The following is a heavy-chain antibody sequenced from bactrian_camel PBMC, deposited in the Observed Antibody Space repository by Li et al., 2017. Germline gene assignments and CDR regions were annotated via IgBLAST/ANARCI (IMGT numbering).Heavy chain of an antibody. Sequence: VQLVESGGGSVQVGGSLRLSCVASGDTISRYCMGWFRQAPGKEREEVAVISGVGSTSDADSVKGRFTISKDNAKKTLRLQMNSLRPDDTGTYFCAAVRSGWGTVATDCRAGQLSASDFAAWGQGTQVTVS. CDR3: AAVRSGWGTVATDCRAGQLSASDFAA. CDR1: GDTISRYC. J-gene: IGHJ6*01. CDR2: ISGVGST. D-gene: IGHD6*01. V-gene: IGHV3S55*01.